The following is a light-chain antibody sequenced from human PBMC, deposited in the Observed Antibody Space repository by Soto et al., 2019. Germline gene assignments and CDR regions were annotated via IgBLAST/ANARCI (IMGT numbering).Light chain of an antibody. J-gene: IGKJ2*01. CDR1: QDISNC. CDR2: DAS. Sequence: DIQMTQSPSSLSASVGDRVTITCQASQDISNCLNWYQQKQGEAPKLLIYDASMLERGVPSRFSGSGSGTDFTFTISSLQPEDFATYYCQQCYNLRVFTFGQGTMLEI. CDR3: QQCYNLRVFT. V-gene: IGKV1-33*01.